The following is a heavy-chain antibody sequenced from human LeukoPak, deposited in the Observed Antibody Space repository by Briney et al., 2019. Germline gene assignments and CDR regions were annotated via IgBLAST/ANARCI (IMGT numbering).Heavy chain of an antibody. D-gene: IGHD6-13*01. V-gene: IGHV3-7*02. Sequence: PGGSLRLSCEASGFTFSNHYMNWVRQAPGKGLEWVANINQDGGEKYYVDSVKGRFTISRDNAKNSLYLQMNSLRDEDTAVYYCARVTTAAGDYWGQGTLVTVSS. J-gene: IGHJ4*02. CDR2: INQDGGEK. CDR3: ARVTTAAGDY. CDR1: GFTFSNHY.